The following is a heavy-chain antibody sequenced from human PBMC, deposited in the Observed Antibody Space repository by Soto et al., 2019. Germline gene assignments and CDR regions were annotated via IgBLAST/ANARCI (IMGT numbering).Heavy chain of an antibody. D-gene: IGHD6-13*01. CDR2: INPNSGGT. Sequence: VSVKVSCKASGYTFTGYYMHWVRQAPGQGLEWMGWINPNSGGTNYAQKFQGWVTMTRDTSISTAYMELSRLRSDDTAVYYGARDLGSYSSSWYFPAFAFDIWGQGTMVTVSS. J-gene: IGHJ3*02. CDR3: ARDLGSYSSSWYFPAFAFDI. V-gene: IGHV1-2*04. CDR1: GYTFTGYY.